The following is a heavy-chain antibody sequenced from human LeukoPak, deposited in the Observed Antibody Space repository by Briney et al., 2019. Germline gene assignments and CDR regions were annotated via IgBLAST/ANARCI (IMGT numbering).Heavy chain of an antibody. CDR1: GGSISSGGYY. V-gene: IGHV4-31*03. J-gene: IGHJ1*01. CDR2: IYYSGST. CDR3: AGQPENTRGFY. D-gene: IGHD2-2*01. Sequence: SQTLSLTCTVSGGSISSGGYYWSWIRQHPGKGLEWIGYIYYSGSTYYNPSLKSRVTISVDTSKNQFSLRLTSVTAADTAVYFCAGQPENTRGFYWGQGTLVTVSS.